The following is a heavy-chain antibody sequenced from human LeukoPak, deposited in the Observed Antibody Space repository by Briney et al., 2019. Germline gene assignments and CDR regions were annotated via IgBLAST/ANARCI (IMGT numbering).Heavy chain of an antibody. CDR1: GFTFSSYA. CDR3: VRESPVAAVGRSWFDP. D-gene: IGHD6-13*01. J-gene: IGHJ5*02. V-gene: IGHV3-23*01. Sequence: GGSLRLSCAASGFTFSSYAMSWVRQAPGEGLEWVSIISGSNGNTHYADSVKGRFTISRDNSKNTLYLQMNSLRAEDTAVYYCVRESPVAAVGRSWFDPWGQGTLVTVSS. CDR2: ISGSNGNT.